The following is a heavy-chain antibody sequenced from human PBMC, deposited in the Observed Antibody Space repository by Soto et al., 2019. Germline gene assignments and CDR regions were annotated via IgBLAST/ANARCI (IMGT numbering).Heavy chain of an antibody. Sequence: QVQLVQSGAEVKKPGSSVKVSCKASGGTFSSYAISWVRQAPGQGLEWMGGIIPIFGTANYAQKFQGRVTITADESTSTAYMELSSLRSEDTAVYYGARDGDLGYCSSTSCRWFDPWGQGTLVTVSS. CDR3: ARDGDLGYCSSTSCRWFDP. CDR2: IIPIFGTA. CDR1: GGTFSSYA. V-gene: IGHV1-69*01. J-gene: IGHJ5*02. D-gene: IGHD2-2*01.